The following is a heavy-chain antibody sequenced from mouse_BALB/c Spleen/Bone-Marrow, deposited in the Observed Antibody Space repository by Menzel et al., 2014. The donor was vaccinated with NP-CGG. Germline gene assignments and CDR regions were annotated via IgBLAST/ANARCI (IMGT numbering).Heavy chain of an antibody. Sequence: EVQLQQSGPELVKPGASVKISCKSSGYSFTGYYMHWVKQSHVTGLEWIGRINPYNGATSDNQNFKDKASLTVDKSSSTAYMELHSLTAEDSAVYYCLRSYGSPYYYAMDYRGQGTPVTVSS. V-gene: IGHV1-34*02. CDR1: GYSFTGYY. CDR2: INPYNGAT. D-gene: IGHD1-1*01. CDR3: LRSYGSPYYYAMDY. J-gene: IGHJ4*01.